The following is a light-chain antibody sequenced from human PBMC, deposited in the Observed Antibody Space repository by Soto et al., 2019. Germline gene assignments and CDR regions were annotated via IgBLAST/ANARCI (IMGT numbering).Light chain of an antibody. CDR2: RDI. J-gene: IGLJ2*01. CDR3: VAWDDRLDGPV. V-gene: IGLV1-44*01. Sequence: QSVLTQPPSASGTPGQRVTISCSGGTSNIGTNAVNWYQHLPGTAPNVLIYRDIQRPPWVPDRFSGSKSGTSASLAISGLQSEDEADYFCVAWDDRLDGPVFGGGTKLTVL. CDR1: TSNIGTNA.